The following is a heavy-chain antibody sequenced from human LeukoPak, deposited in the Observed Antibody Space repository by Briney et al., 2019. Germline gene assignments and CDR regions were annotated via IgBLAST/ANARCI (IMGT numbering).Heavy chain of an antibody. CDR1: GGTFSSYA. CDR3: ARYSGYDYYYYGMDV. J-gene: IGHJ6*02. CDR2: IIPILGIA. Sequence: ASVKVSSKASGGTFSSYAISWVRQAPGQGLEWMGRIIPILGIANYAQKFQGRVTITADKSTSTAYMELSSLRSEDTAVYYCARYSGYDYYYYGMDVWGQGTTVTVSS. D-gene: IGHD5-12*01. V-gene: IGHV1-69*04.